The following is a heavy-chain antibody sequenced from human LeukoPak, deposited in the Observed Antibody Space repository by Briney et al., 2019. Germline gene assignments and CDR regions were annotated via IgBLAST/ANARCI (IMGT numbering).Heavy chain of an antibody. CDR1: GFTFSSYG. D-gene: IGHD2-15*01. J-gene: IGHJ4*02. Sequence: GGSLRLSCAASGFTFSSYGMHWVRQAPGKGLEWVAFIRYDGSNKYYADSVKGRFTVSKDNSKNTLYLQMNSLKAEDTAVYYCAKDMCGGTCSSGYWGQGTLVTVSS. V-gene: IGHV3-30*02. CDR3: AKDMCGGTCSSGY. CDR2: IRYDGSNK.